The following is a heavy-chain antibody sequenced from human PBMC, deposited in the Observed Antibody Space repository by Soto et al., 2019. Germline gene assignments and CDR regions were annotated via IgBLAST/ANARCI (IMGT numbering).Heavy chain of an antibody. D-gene: IGHD4-17*01. CDR3: ARHPYGDYVEPEI. Sequence: QVQLQESGPGLVKPSETLSLTCTVSGGSISSYYWSWIRQPPGKGLEWIGYIYYSGSTNYNPSLNSRGTISVDTSKNQFSLKLSSVTAADTAVYYCARHPYGDYVEPEIWGQGTLVTVSS. CDR2: IYYSGST. J-gene: IGHJ4*02. CDR1: GGSISSYY. V-gene: IGHV4-59*08.